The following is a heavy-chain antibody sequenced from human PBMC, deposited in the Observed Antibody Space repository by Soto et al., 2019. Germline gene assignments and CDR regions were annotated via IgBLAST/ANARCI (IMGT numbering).Heavy chain of an antibody. CDR2: IYPGDSDT. CDR1: GYSFTIYW. D-gene: IGHD3-22*01. Sequence: PGESLKISCKGSGYSFTIYWIGWVRQMPGKGLEWMGIIYPGDSDTRYSPSFQGQVTISADRSISTAYLQWSSLKASDTAMYYCAXHSGGWLWGGYYYGMDVWGQGTTVTVSS. CDR3: AXHSGGWLWGGYYYGMDV. J-gene: IGHJ6*02. V-gene: IGHV5-51*01.